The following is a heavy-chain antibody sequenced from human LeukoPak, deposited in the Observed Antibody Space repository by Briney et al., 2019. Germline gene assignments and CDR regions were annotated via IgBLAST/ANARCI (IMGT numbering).Heavy chain of an antibody. CDR1: GGSISSYY. D-gene: IGHD3-16*01. CDR2: IYTSGST. V-gene: IGHV4-4*09. CDR3: AGHRAVYNWFDP. Sequence: PSETLSLTCTVSGGSISSYYWSWIRQPPGKGLEWIGYIYTSGSTNYNPSLKSRVTISVDTSKNQFSLKLSSVTAADTAVYYCAGHRAVYNWFDPWGQGTLVTVSS. J-gene: IGHJ5*02.